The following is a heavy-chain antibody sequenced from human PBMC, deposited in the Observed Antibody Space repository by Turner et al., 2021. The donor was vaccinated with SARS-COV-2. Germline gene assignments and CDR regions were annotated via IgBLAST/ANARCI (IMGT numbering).Heavy chain of an antibody. D-gene: IGHD6-19*01. J-gene: IGHJ4*02. CDR1: GYSFTNYW. CDR2: IEPSDSYT. V-gene: IGHV5-10-1*01. Sequence: EVQLVQSGAEVKKPGESLRISCKGSGYSFTNYWISWVRQMPGKGLQWMGRIEPSDSYTNYSPSFQGHVTISAHKSICTAYLQWSSLKASDTAMYYCARLVFTHSSGWSIHFDYWGQGTLVTVSS. CDR3: ARLVFTHSSGWSIHFDY.